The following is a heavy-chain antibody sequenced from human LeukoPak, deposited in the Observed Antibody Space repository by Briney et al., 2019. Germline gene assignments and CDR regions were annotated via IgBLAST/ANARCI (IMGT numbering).Heavy chain of an antibody. Sequence: GGSLRLSCAASGFTFSSYAMSWVRQAPGKGLEWVSAISGSGGSTYYADSVKGRFTISRDNSKNTLYLKMNSLRAEDTAVYYCAKAASYSSGWYYFDYWGQGTLVTVSS. CDR2: ISGSGGST. CDR3: AKAASYSSGWYYFDY. D-gene: IGHD6-19*01. J-gene: IGHJ4*02. V-gene: IGHV3-23*01. CDR1: GFTFSSYA.